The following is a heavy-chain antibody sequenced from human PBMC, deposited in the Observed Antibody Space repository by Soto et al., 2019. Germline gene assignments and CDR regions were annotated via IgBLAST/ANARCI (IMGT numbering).Heavy chain of an antibody. J-gene: IGHJ4*02. CDR3: AKSPLSQVRGVTLYYFDY. D-gene: IGHD3-10*01. CDR2: ISGSGGST. CDR1: GFTFSSNA. V-gene: IGHV3-23*01. Sequence: GGSLRLSCAASGFTFSSNAMSWVRQAPGKGLEWVSAISGSGGSTYYAESVKRRFTIDRDNSKNTLYLQMNSLRAEDTAVYYCAKSPLSQVRGVTLYYFDYWGQGTLVTVSS.